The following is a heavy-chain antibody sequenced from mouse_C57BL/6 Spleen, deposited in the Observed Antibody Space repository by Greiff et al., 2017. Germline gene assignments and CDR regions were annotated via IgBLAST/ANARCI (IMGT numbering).Heavy chain of an antibody. CDR3: ARGDGNYGYAIDY. V-gene: IGHV1-26*01. CDR2: INPNNGGT. Sequence: EVKLQQSGPELVKPGASVKISCKASGYTLTDYNMNWVTQSHGKSLEWIGDINPNNGGTSYNQKFKGKATLTVDKSSSTAYMELRSLTSEDSAIYYCARGDGNYGYAIDYWGQGATVTVSS. J-gene: IGHJ4*01. D-gene: IGHD2-1*01. CDR1: GYTLTDYN.